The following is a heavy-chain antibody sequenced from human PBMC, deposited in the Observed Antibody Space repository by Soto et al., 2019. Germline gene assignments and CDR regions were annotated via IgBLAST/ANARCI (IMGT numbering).Heavy chain of an antibody. J-gene: IGHJ3*02. CDR1: GFSLSTSGMR. CDR2: IDWDDDK. D-gene: IGHD3-22*01. CDR3: ARTYADSSGYGDAFDI. Sequence: ESGPTLVNPTQTLTLTCTFSGFSLSTSGMRVSWIRQPPGKALEWLARIDWDDDKFYSTSLKTRLTISKDTSKNQVVLTMTNMDPVDTATYYCARTYADSSGYGDAFDIWGQGTMITVSS. V-gene: IGHV2-70*04.